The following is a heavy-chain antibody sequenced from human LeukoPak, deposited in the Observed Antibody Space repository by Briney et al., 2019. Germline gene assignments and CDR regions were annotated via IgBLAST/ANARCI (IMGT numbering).Heavy chain of an antibody. CDR1: GYTFTSYG. J-gene: IGHJ6*03. V-gene: IGHV1-18*01. CDR2: ISAYYGNT. CDR3: ARDSPDYGGKLVGDYYYYMDV. Sequence: ASVKVSCKASGYTFTSYGISWVRQAPGQGLEWMGWISAYYGNTNYAQKLQGRVTMTRDTSTSTVYMELSSLRSEDTAVYYCARDSPDYGGKLVGDYYYYMDVWGKGTTVTVSS. D-gene: IGHD4-23*01.